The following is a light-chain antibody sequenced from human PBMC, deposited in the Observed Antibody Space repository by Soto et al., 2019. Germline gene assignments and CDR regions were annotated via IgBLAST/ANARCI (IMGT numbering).Light chain of an antibody. V-gene: IGLV2-11*01. J-gene: IGLJ1*01. CDR2: DVG. CDR1: SSDVGGYNY. Sequence: QSVLTQPRSVSGSPGQSVTVSCTGTSSDVGGYNYVSWYQQHPGKAPKLMIYDVGQRPSGVPNRFSGSKSCNTASLTISGLQAEDEADYYCCSYAGSYTYVFGSGTKLTVL. CDR3: CSYAGSYTYV.